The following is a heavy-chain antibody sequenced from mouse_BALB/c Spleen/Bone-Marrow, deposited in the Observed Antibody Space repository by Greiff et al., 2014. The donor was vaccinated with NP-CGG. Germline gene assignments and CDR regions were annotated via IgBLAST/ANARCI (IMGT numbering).Heavy chain of an antibody. V-gene: IGHV5-9-3*01. CDR2: ISSGGSYT. CDR3: ARHGNYDGVFAY. Sequence: EVKLVESGGGLVKPGGSLKLSCAASGFTFSSYAMSWVRQTPEKRLEWVATISSGGSYTYYPDSVKGRFTISRDNTKNTLYLQMSSLRYEDTAMYYCARHGNYDGVFAYWGQGTLVTVSA. J-gene: IGHJ3*01. D-gene: IGHD2-1*01. CDR1: GFTFSSYA.